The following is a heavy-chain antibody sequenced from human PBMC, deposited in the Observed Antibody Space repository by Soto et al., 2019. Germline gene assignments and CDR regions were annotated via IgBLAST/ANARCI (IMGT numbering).Heavy chain of an antibody. V-gene: IGHV3-48*03. Sequence: GGSLRLSCAVPGFTFSNYEWNWVRQAPGKGLEWISYIDTSGDAMFYADSVKGRFAVSRDNTMNSLYLQMNSLRAEDTAAYYCARESIGCGGDCLDYWGQGTLVTVSS. CDR2: IDTSGDAM. J-gene: IGHJ4*02. CDR1: GFTFSNYE. D-gene: IGHD2-21*01. CDR3: ARESIGCGGDCLDY.